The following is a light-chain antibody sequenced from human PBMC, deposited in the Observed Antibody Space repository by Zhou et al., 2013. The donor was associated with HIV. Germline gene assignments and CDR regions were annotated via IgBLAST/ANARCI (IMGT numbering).Light chain of an antibody. CDR1: QAVGNY. CDR2: SVS. Sequence: IRLTQSPSSLSASTGDTVTITCRASQAVGNYLSWYQQKSGEAPRLLIYSVSTLQNGVPSRFIGSGSGTVFTLTISCLQSEDFAVYYCHQYNSLPLTFGGGTQGGDQ. J-gene: IGKJ4*01. V-gene: IGKV1-8*01. CDR3: HQYNSLPLT.